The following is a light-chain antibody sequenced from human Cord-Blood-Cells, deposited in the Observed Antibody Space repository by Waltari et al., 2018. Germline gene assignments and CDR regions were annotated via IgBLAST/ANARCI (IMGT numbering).Light chain of an antibody. CDR1: QSISSY. CDR2: DAS. Sequence: DIQMTQSPSSLSASVGDRVTITCRASQSISSYLNWYQQKPGKAPKLLIYDASRLQSGVPSRFSGSGSGTDFTLTISSLQPEDFATYYCQQSYSTPLTFGGGTKVEIK. J-gene: IGKJ4*01. V-gene: IGKV1-39*01. CDR3: QQSYSTPLT.